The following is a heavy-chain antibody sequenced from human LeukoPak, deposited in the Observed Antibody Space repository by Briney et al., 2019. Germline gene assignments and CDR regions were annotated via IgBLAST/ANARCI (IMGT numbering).Heavy chain of an antibody. Sequence: GGSLRLSCAASGFTFSSYSMNWVRQAPGKGLEWVSYISSSSSTIYYADSVKGRFTISRDNAKNSLYLQMNSLRAEDTAVYYCASLVVVTAMDYYYGMDVWGQGTTVTVS. CDR1: GFTFSSYS. J-gene: IGHJ6*02. V-gene: IGHV3-48*01. CDR2: ISSSSSTI. CDR3: ASLVVVTAMDYYYGMDV. D-gene: IGHD2-21*02.